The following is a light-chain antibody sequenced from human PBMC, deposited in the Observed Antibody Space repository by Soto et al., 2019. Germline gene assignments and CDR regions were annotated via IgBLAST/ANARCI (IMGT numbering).Light chain of an antibody. CDR3: QQYKNWPLT. Sequence: EIVMTQSPATLSVSPGERDTLSCRASQSVRSNLAWYQQKPCQAPRLLIYGSSTRATGIPARFSGSGSGTEFTLTISSLQSEDFAVYYCQQYKNWPLTFGGGTKVEIK. V-gene: IGKV3D-15*01. CDR1: QSVRSN. J-gene: IGKJ4*02. CDR2: GSS.